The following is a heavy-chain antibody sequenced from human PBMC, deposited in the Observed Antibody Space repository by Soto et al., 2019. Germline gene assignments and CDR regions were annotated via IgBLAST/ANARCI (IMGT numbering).Heavy chain of an antibody. J-gene: IGHJ4*02. Sequence: QVQLVESGGGVVQPGRSLRLSCTASGFTFINYALHWVRQAPGKGLEWVAVISYDGSNKYYADSVKGRFTISRDNSKNTLYLQMSNLRAEDTTVYSCAGGGPDTAMVGDYWGQGTLVTVSS. CDR1: GFTFINYA. D-gene: IGHD5-18*01. CDR2: ISYDGSNK. V-gene: IGHV3-30*03. CDR3: AGGGPDTAMVGDY.